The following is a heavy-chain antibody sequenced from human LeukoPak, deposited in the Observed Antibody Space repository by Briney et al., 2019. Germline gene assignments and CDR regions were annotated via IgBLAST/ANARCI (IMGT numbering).Heavy chain of an antibody. Sequence: ASVKVSCKASGYTFTSYGISWVRQAPGQGLEWMGWISAYNGNTNYAQKFQGRVIVTTDTSTSTAYMELRSLRSDDTAMYYCAREDSSGYTNWFDPWGQGTLVTVSS. CDR1: GYTFTSYG. D-gene: IGHD3-22*01. CDR2: ISAYNGNT. V-gene: IGHV1-18*01. CDR3: AREDSSGYTNWFDP. J-gene: IGHJ5*02.